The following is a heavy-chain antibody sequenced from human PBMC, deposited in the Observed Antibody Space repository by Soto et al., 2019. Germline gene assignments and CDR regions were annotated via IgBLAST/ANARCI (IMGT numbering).Heavy chain of an antibody. D-gene: IGHD6-13*01. Sequence: GGSLRLSCAASGFTFSTYSMNWVRQAPGQRLEWMGWINAGNGNTKYSQKFQGRVTITRDTSASTAYMELSSLRSEDTAVYYCATYSSSWYGRYFDYWGQGTLVTVSS. CDR3: ATYSSSWYGRYFDY. V-gene: IGHV1-3*01. CDR2: INAGNGNT. J-gene: IGHJ4*02. CDR1: GFTFSTYS.